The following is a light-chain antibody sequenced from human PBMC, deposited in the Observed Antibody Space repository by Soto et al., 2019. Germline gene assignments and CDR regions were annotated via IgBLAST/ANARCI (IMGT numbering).Light chain of an antibody. Sequence: DIQMTQSPSTLSASVGEGVTITCRASQSSSSWLAWYQQKPGKAPKLLIYKASSLESGVPSRFSGSGSGTEFTLTISSLQPDDFATYYCQQYNSYSWTFGQGTKVEIK. J-gene: IGKJ1*01. V-gene: IGKV1-5*03. CDR2: KAS. CDR1: QSSSSW. CDR3: QQYNSYSWT.